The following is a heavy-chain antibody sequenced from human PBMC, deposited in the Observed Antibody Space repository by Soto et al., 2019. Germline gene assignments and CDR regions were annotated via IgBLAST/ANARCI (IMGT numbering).Heavy chain of an antibody. D-gene: IGHD4-17*01. V-gene: IGHV4-30-2*01. CDR1: DGSISRGGSS. J-gene: IGHJ4*02. CDR3: ARGRSTVTTRDY. CDR2: IYHSGST. Sequence: SETLSLTCGVSDGSISRGGSSWTWIRQPPGKGLEWIGYIYHSGSTYYNPSLKGRVTISVDRSKNQFSLKLSSVTAADTAVYYCARGRSTVTTRDYWGQGTLVTVSS.